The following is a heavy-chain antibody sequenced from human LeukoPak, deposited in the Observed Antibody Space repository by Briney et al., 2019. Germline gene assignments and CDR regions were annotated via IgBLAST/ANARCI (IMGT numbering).Heavy chain of an antibody. D-gene: IGHD3-10*01. CDR1: GYTFTSYG. V-gene: IGHV1-18*01. CDR3: ARDLIVLDAYYYGSGSYPGWDY. Sequence: GASVKVSCKASGYTFTSYGISWVRQAPGQGLEWMGWISAYNGNTNYAQKLQGRVTMTTDTSTSTAYMELRSLRSDDTAVYYCARDLIVLDAYYYGSGSYPGWDYWGQGTLVTVSS. J-gene: IGHJ4*02. CDR2: ISAYNGNT.